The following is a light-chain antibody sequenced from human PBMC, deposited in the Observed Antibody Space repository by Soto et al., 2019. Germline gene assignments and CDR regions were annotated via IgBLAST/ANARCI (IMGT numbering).Light chain of an antibody. J-gene: IGKJ1*01. CDR2: ETS. V-gene: IGKV3-20*01. CDR3: QQCGSSPS. CDR1: QSVSSSY. Sequence: EIVLTQSPATLSLSPGERATLSCRASQSVSSSYLAWYQQKPGQAPRLLIYETSSRATVIPDRFSGSGSGTDFTLAISRLEPEDFAVDYCQQCGSSPSFGQGTKVELK.